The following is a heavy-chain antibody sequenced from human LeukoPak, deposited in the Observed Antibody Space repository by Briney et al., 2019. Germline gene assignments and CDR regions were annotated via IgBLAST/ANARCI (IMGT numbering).Heavy chain of an antibody. Sequence: SVNVSCMASGGTFSSYAISWVRQAPGQGLEWMGGIIPIFGTANYAQKFQGRVTITADESTSTAYMELSSLRSEDTAVYYCARERGSYGYYYYGMDVWGKGTTVTVSS. J-gene: IGHJ6*04. V-gene: IGHV1-69*01. CDR1: GGTFSSYA. CDR3: ARERGSYGYYYYGMDV. D-gene: IGHD5-18*01. CDR2: IIPIFGTA.